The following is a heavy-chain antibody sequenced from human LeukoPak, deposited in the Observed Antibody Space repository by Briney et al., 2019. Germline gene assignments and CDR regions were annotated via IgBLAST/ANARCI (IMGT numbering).Heavy chain of an antibody. CDR1: GDSVTSNNW. J-gene: IGHJ5*02. CDR3: ARQLVPAAGFDP. Sequence: SGTLSLTCALSGDSVTSNNWWTWVRQPPGLGLVWIGEIYQSGTTHYKSSLKSRITISLDKSKNQFSLRLTSVTAADTAIYYCARQLVPAAGFDPWGRGTLVTVSS. CDR2: IYQSGTT. V-gene: IGHV4-4*02. D-gene: IGHD2-2*01.